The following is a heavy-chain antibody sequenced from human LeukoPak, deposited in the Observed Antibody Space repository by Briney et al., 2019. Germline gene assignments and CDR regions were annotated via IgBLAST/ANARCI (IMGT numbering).Heavy chain of an antibody. CDR1: GGALRGYY. CDR2: IKQSGST. CDR3: EREEDTASY. Sequence: PSETLSPTCAVFGGALRGYYWSWIRQPPGKGLDWIWEIKQSGSTNYNPSLKCRVTISVDTSKNQFSLKLSSVTAADTAVYYCEREEDTASYWGQGTLVTVSS. J-gene: IGHJ4*02. V-gene: IGHV4-34*01. D-gene: IGHD5-18*01.